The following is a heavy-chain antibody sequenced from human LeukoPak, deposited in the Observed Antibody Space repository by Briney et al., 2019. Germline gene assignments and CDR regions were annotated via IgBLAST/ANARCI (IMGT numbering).Heavy chain of an antibody. Sequence: GGSLRLSCAASGFTFSSYAMHWVRQAPGKGLEWVAVISYDGSNKYYADSVKGRFTISRDNSKNTLYLQMNSLRAEDTAVYYCARGGGIPGYSSGWHLLYYYYGMDVWGQGTTVTVSS. V-gene: IGHV3-30-3*01. CDR2: ISYDGSNK. CDR1: GFTFSSYA. CDR3: ARGGGIPGYSSGWHLLYYYYGMDV. J-gene: IGHJ6*02. D-gene: IGHD6-19*01.